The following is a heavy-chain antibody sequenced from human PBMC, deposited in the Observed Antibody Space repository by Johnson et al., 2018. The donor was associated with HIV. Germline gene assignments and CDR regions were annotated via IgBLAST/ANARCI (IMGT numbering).Heavy chain of an antibody. CDR3: ARAMYYYDTSGYLIRPRAVDI. CDR2: ISYDGSNK. CDR1: GFTFSSYA. D-gene: IGHD3-22*01. J-gene: IGHJ3*02. Sequence: QVQLVESGGGVVQPGRSLRLSCAASGFTFSSYAMHWVRQAPGKGLEWVAVISYDGSNKYYADSVKGRFTVSSDNAKNSLYLQMNSLRAEDTALYYCARAMYYYDTSGYLIRPRAVDIWGQGTVVTVSS. V-gene: IGHV3-30-3*01.